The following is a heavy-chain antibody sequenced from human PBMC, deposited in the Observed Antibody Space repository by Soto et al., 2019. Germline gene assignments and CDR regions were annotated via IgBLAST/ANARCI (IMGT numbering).Heavy chain of an antibody. Sequence: PGGSLRLSCAASGFTFSSYGMHWVRQAPGKGLEWVAVISYDGSNKYYADSVKGRFTISRDNSKNTLYLQMNSLRAEDTAVYYCAKGPHYYYMDVWGKGTTVTAP. CDR3: AKGPHYYYMDV. CDR1: GFTFSSYG. J-gene: IGHJ6*03. V-gene: IGHV3-30*18. CDR2: ISYDGSNK.